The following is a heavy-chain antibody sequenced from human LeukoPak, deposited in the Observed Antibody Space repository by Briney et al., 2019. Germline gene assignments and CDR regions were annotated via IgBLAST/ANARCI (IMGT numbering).Heavy chain of an antibody. D-gene: IGHD6-19*01. J-gene: IGHJ4*02. Sequence: GGSLRLSCAASGFTFSSSWMHWVRQAPGKGPEWVSRINSDGSNTVYADSVKGRFSISRDNAKNTVYLQMSSLRVEDTGVYYCTTGGGSGWYAFDYWGQGTLVTVSS. CDR2: INSDGSNT. CDR3: TTGGGSGWYAFDY. V-gene: IGHV3-74*01. CDR1: GFTFSSSW.